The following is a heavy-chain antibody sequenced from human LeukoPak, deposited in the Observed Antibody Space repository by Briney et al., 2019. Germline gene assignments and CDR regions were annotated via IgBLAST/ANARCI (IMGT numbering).Heavy chain of an antibody. Sequence: ASVKVSCKSSGGTFSSYAISWVRQAPGQGLEWMGGITPIFATANYSQKFQGRVTITADESTSTAYMELSSLRSEDTAVYYCASQDSPRGYSYGYVDYWGQGTLVTVSS. D-gene: IGHD5-18*01. CDR2: ITPIFATA. CDR1: GGTFSSYA. CDR3: ASQDSPRGYSYGYVDY. V-gene: IGHV1-69*13. J-gene: IGHJ4*02.